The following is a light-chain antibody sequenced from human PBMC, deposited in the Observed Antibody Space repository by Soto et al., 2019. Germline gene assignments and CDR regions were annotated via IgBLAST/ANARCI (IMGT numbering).Light chain of an antibody. Sequence: DIQMTQSPSTLTASVGDRVTITCRASQSISTWLAWYQQKPGKAPSLLIYGASSLKSGVPSRFSGSGSGTEFTLTSSSLQPDDVATYYCQQYRSYSFGQGTKVEI. J-gene: IGKJ1*01. CDR2: GAS. V-gene: IGKV1-5*01. CDR3: QQYRSYS. CDR1: QSISTW.